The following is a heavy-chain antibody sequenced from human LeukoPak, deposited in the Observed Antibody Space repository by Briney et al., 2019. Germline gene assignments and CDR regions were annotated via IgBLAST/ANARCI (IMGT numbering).Heavy chain of an antibody. CDR2: INSNSGGT. CDR1: GYTFSDYH. V-gene: IGHV1-2*02. CDR3: AKDLQSSYDYDTSGYYFVGYFFYMDV. D-gene: IGHD3-22*01. Sequence: ASVKVSCKASGYTFSDYHIHWLRQAPGQGLEWLGWINSNSGGTHYAQKFQGRVTMTRDPSITTAYMELRRLQSDDTAVYYCAKDLQSSYDYDTSGYYFVGYFFYMDVWGKGTTVTVSS. J-gene: IGHJ6*03.